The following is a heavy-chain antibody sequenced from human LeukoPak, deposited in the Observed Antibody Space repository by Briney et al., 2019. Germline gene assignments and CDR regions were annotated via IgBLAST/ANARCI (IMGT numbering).Heavy chain of an antibody. J-gene: IGHJ5*02. CDR2: IYHSGST. CDR3: ARTGYYGDYVRISWFDP. D-gene: IGHD4-17*01. Sequence: SETLSLTCTVSGGSISSGGYYWSWIRQPPGKGLEWIGYIYHSGSTYYNPSLKSRVTISVDRSKNQFSLKLSSVTAADTAVYYCARTGYYGDYVRISWFDPWGQGTLVTVSS. CDR1: GGSISSGGYY. V-gene: IGHV4-30-2*01.